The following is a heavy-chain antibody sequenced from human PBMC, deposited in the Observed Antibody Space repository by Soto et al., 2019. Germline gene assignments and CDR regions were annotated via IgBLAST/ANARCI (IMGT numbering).Heavy chain of an antibody. J-gene: IGHJ4*02. Sequence: GGSLRLSCVGSGFTFKNYGMHWVRQAPGKGLEWLAVVSYDGTKTMYTDSVKGRISISRDNARNTLFLQMDSLTAEDTALYYCARELRSYSGAYSDHWGQGTPVT. CDR3: ARELRSYSGAYSDH. CDR1: GFTFKNYG. V-gene: IGHV3-33*05. D-gene: IGHD1-26*01. CDR2: VSYDGTKT.